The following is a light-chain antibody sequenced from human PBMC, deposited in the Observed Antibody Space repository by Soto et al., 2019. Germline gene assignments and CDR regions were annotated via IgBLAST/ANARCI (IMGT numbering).Light chain of an antibody. CDR1: SSDVGSYNL. V-gene: IGLV2-23*01. CDR3: CSYAVGSTLV. J-gene: IGLJ2*01. CDR2: EGS. Sequence: QSALTQPASVSGSPGQSITISCTGTSSDVGSYNLVSWHQQHPGKAPKLMIYEGSKRPSGVSHRFSGSKSGNTASLTISGLQAEDEADHYCCSYAVGSTLVFGGGTKLTVL.